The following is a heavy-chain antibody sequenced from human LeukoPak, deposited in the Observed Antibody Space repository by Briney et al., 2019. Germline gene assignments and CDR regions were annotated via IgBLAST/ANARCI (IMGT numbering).Heavy chain of an antibody. V-gene: IGHV3-7*03. CDR2: IKHDGSET. Sequence: GGSLRLSCAASGFSFSKFYMSWVRQAPGKGLEWLANIKHDGSETYHVDSVKGRFTVSRDNAENSLYLQMNSLRAEDTALYYCAREGIAARPGPFDYWGQGTLVTVSS. D-gene: IGHD6-6*01. J-gene: IGHJ4*02. CDR1: GFSFSKFY. CDR3: AREGIAARPGPFDY.